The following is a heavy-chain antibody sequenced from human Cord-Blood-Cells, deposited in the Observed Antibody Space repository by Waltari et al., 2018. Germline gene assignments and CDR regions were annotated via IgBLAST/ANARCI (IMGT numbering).Heavy chain of an antibody. J-gene: IGHJ3*02. D-gene: IGHD6-13*01. CDR1: GATFSSYA. CDR3: ASKGAAAGFAFDI. CDR2: IIPIFGTA. Sequence: QVQLVQSGAEVKKPGSSVQVSCKASGATFSSYAIRWVRQAPGQGLEWMGGIIPIFGTANYAQKFQGRVTITADESTSTAYMELSSLRSEDTAVYYCASKGAAAGFAFDIWGQGTMVTVSS. V-gene: IGHV1-69*01.